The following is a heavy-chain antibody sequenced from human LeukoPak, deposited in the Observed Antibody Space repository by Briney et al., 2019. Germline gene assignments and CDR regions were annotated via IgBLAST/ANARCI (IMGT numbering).Heavy chain of an antibody. D-gene: IGHD3-22*01. Sequence: SVKVSCKASGGTFSSYAISWVRQAPGQGLEWMGGIIPIFGKANYAQKFQGRVTITTDESTSTAYMELSSLRSEDTAVYYCATQYYYDSSGDYWGRGTLVTVSS. V-gene: IGHV1-69*05. CDR1: GGTFSSYA. CDR2: IIPIFGKA. CDR3: ATQYYYDSSGDY. J-gene: IGHJ4*02.